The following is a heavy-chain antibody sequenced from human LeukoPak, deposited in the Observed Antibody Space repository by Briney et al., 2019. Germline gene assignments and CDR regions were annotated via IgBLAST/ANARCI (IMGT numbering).Heavy chain of an antibody. CDR3: ARDRCGGDCGFDP. Sequence: AGGSLRLSCAASGFTFSSYAMHWVRQAPGKGLEWVAVISYDGSNKYYADSVKGRFTIYRDNSKNTLYLQMNSLRAEDTAVYYCARDRCGGDCGFDPWGQGTLVTVSS. CDR2: ISYDGSNK. D-gene: IGHD2-21*02. V-gene: IGHV3-30*04. CDR1: GFTFSSYA. J-gene: IGHJ5*02.